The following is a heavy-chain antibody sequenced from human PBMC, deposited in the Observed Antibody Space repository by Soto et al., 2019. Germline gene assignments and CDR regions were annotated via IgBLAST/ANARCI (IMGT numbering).Heavy chain of an antibody. D-gene: IGHD6-13*01. CDR3: AKDQVYSSSWRGFDY. Sequence: QVQLVESGGGVVQPGRSLRLSCAASGFTFSSYGMHWVRQAPGKGLEWVAVISYDGSNKYYADSVKGRFTISRDNSKNTLYLQMNSLRAEDTAVYYCAKDQVYSSSWRGFDYWGQGTLVTVSS. CDR1: GFTFSSYG. V-gene: IGHV3-30*18. CDR2: ISYDGSNK. J-gene: IGHJ4*02.